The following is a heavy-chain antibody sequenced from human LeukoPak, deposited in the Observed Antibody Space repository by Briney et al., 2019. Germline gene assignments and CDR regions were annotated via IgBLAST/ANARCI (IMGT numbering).Heavy chain of an antibody. CDR1: GFTFSSYW. V-gene: IGHV3-74*01. D-gene: IGHD3-3*02. CDR2: ISSDGSST. J-gene: IGHJ4*02. CDR3: ATLASYFDY. Sequence: GGSLRLSCAASGFTFSSYWMHWVRQAPGKGLVWVSRISSDGSSTNYADSVMGRFTVSRDNAENTLFLQMNSLRAEDTAVYYCATLASYFDYWGQGTLVTVSP.